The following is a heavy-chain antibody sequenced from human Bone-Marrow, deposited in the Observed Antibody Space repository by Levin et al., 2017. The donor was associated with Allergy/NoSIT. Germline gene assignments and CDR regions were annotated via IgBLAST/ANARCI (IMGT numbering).Heavy chain of an antibody. D-gene: IGHD2/OR15-2a*01. CDR1: GDILSTNGVA. Sequence: SETLSLTCAISGDILSTNGVAWNWVRQSPSRGLEWLGRTYYRSKWYSEYAVSVKSRITINPDTSENQFSLQLNSMTPEDTAVYYCARGRNSAFDFWGQGTMVTVSS. V-gene: IGHV6-1*01. CDR3: ARGRNSAFDF. J-gene: IGHJ3*01. CDR2: TYYRSKWYS.